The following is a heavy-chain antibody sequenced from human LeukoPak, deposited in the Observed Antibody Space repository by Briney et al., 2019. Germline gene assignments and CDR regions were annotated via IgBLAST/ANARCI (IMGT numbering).Heavy chain of an antibody. Sequence: PGGSLRLSCAASGFTFSSYEMNWVRQAPGKGLEWVSYISSSGSTIYYADSVKGRFTISRDNAKNSLYLQMNSLRAEDTAVYYCARDGDYYDSSGYTDQVIDYWGQGTLVTVSS. V-gene: IGHV3-48*03. CDR3: ARDGDYYDSSGYTDQVIDY. D-gene: IGHD3-22*01. CDR1: GFTFSSYE. J-gene: IGHJ4*02. CDR2: ISSSGSTI.